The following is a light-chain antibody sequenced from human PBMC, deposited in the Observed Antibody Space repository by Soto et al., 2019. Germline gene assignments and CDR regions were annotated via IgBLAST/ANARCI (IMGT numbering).Light chain of an antibody. CDR3: QHYNSYSEA. Sequence: DIQMTQSPSTQSGSVGDRVTIPCRASQTISSFLAWYQQKPGKAPKLLIYKASTLKSGVPSRFSGSGSGTEFTLTISSLQPDDFATYYCQHYNSYSEAFGQGTKVDI. V-gene: IGKV1-5*03. CDR1: QTISSF. CDR2: KAS. J-gene: IGKJ1*01.